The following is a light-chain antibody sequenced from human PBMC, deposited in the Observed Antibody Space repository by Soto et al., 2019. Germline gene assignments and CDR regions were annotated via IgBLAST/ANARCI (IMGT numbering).Light chain of an antibody. CDR2: EVT. Sequence: QSVLTQPASVSGSPGQSIPMSCTGASSDVGLYDFVSWYQQHPGKAPKLLIYEVTYRPSGVSSRFSGSKSGNTASLTISGLQAEDEADYYCNSYTRFSTYVFGTGTKVTVL. CDR1: SSDVGLYDF. J-gene: IGLJ1*01. CDR3: NSYTRFSTYV. V-gene: IGLV2-14*01.